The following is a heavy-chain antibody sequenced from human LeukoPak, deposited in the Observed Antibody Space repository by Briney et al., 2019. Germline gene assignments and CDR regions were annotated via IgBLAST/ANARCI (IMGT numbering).Heavy chain of an antibody. V-gene: IGHV3-7*01. CDR3: SRITTNGYFEY. CDR2: IRWDDER. J-gene: IGHJ4*02. Sequence: GGSLGFPWSAPGFPFSSFLMAWFRKAPGKGLKPVASIRWDDERHHVDSVTGRFSVSRDNAKNSLYLQMNSLRAEDTAVYFCSRITTNGYFEYWGQGALVTVSS. D-gene: IGHD1-1*01. CDR1: GFPFSSFL.